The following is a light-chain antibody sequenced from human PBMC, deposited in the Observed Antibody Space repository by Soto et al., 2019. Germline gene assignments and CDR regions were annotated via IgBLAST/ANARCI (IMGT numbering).Light chain of an antibody. Sequence: QLVLTQSPSASASLGGSVKLTCTLSSGHSTYAIAWHQQQPQRGPRFLMNLNSNGNHNKGDGIPDRFSGSSSGAERYLTISSLQSDDEADYYCQTWDTYSWVFGGGTKVTVL. CDR2: LNSNGNH. CDR1: SGHSTYA. CDR3: QTWDTYSWV. V-gene: IGLV4-69*01. J-gene: IGLJ3*02.